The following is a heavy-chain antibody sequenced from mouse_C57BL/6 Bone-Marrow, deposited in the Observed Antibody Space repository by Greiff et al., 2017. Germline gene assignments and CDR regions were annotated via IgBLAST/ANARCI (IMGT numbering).Heavy chain of an antibody. Sequence: QVTLKESGPGILQPSQTLSLTCSFSGFSLSTFGMGVGWIRQPPGKGLVWLAHIWWDDDTYYNPALKSRLTISKDTSRNQVFLKIANVDTADTATDYCARIYGSSYNYYAMDYWGQGTSVTVSS. CDR2: IWWDDDT. V-gene: IGHV8-8*01. D-gene: IGHD1-1*01. CDR3: ARIYGSSYNYYAMDY. J-gene: IGHJ4*01. CDR1: GFSLSTFGMG.